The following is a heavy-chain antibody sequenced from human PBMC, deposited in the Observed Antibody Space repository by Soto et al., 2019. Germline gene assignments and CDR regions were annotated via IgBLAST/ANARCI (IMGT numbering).Heavy chain of an antibody. D-gene: IGHD2-15*01. J-gene: IGHJ3*02. V-gene: IGHV1-69*15. CDR2: IIPIFGTT. CDR1: GGTFRSNA. CDR3: ARKGYPFATGAVRGAFDI. Sequence: QVQLVQSETEVRKPGSSVKVSCRASGGTFRSNAISWVRQPPGQGLEWMGNIIPIFGTTKNPQHFHGRVTITADESSNRAYTELSSLRSEDTAIYYCARKGYPFATGAVRGAFDIWGQWTMVTVFS.